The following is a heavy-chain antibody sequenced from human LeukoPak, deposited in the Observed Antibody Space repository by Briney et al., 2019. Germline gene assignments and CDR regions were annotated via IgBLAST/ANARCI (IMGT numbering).Heavy chain of an antibody. J-gene: IGHJ4*02. CDR2: IYSGGST. CDR1: GFTVSSNY. D-gene: IGHD3-22*01. Sequence: GGSLRLSCAASGFTVSSNYMSWVRQAPGKGLEWVSVIYSGGSTYYADSVKGRFTISRGNSKNTLYLQMNSLRAEDTAVYYCARGVLYDSSGAPFDYWGQGTLVTVSS. CDR3: ARGVLYDSSGAPFDY. V-gene: IGHV3-53*01.